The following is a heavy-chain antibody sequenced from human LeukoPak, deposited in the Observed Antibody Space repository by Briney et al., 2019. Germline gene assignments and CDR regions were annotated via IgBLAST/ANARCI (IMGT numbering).Heavy chain of an antibody. CDR2: ISWNSGYI. D-gene: IGHD3-22*01. CDR1: GFTFDNYA. CDR3: AKVRGTHSSGYFFDY. J-gene: IGHJ4*02. Sequence: PGGSLRLSCAASGFTFDNYAMHWVRQAPGKGLEWLSIISWNSGYIDYADSVKGRFTISRDKAKKSLDLQMNSLRAEDTAFYYCAKVRGTHSSGYFFDYWGQGTLVTVSS. V-gene: IGHV3-9*01.